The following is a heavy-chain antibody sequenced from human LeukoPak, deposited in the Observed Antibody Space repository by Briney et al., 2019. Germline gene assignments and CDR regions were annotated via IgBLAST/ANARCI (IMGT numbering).Heavy chain of an antibody. CDR1: GFTFSSYA. Sequence: GRSLRLSCAASGFTFSSYAMHWVRQAPGKGLEWVAIISYDGSNKYYADSVKGRFTISRDNSKNTLYLQMNSLRAEDTAVYYCVGTAGNYYIYFDYWGQGTPVTVSS. CDR2: ISYDGSNK. CDR3: VGTAGNYYIYFDY. V-gene: IGHV3-30-3*01. D-gene: IGHD1-26*01. J-gene: IGHJ4*02.